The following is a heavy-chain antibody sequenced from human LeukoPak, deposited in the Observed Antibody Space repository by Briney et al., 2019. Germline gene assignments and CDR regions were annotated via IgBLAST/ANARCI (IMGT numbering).Heavy chain of an antibody. CDR1: GFTFSSYS. CDR3: ARENNKPSRGFDY. D-gene: IGHD1/OR15-1a*01. J-gene: IGHJ4*02. CDR2: ISSSSSYI. V-gene: IGHV3-21*01. Sequence: GGSLRLSCAASGFTFSSYSMNWVRQAPGKGLEWVSSISSSSSYIYYADSVKGRFTISRDNAKNSLYLQMNSLRAEDTAVYYCARENNKPSRGFDYWGQGTLVTVSS.